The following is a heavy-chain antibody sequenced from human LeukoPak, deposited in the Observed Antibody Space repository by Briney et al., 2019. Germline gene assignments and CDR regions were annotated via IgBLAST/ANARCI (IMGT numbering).Heavy chain of an antibody. Sequence: GGSLRLSCAAYGFSFSTHWMSWFRQAPGKGLEWVALLKQDGSVIHYVDSVKGRFSISRDNAKNSLTLQMNSLRADDTAVYYWAGDEGWTFDIWGQGTKVTVSS. V-gene: IGHV3-7*01. CDR1: GFSFSTHW. CDR2: LKQDGSVI. D-gene: IGHD5-24*01. CDR3: AGDEGWTFDI. J-gene: IGHJ3*02.